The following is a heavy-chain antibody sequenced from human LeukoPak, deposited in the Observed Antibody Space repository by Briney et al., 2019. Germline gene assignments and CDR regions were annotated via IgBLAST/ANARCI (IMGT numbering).Heavy chain of an antibody. CDR2: MNPNSGNT. D-gene: IGHD3-3*01. V-gene: IGHV1-8*01. Sequence: ASVEVSCKASGYTFTSYDINWVRQATGQGLEWMGWMNPNSGNTGYAQKFQGRVTMTRNTSISTAYMELSSLRSEDTAVYYCARGLFHEFWSGYYHWGQGTLVTVSS. CDR3: ARGLFHEFWSGYYH. J-gene: IGHJ5*02. CDR1: GYTFTSYD.